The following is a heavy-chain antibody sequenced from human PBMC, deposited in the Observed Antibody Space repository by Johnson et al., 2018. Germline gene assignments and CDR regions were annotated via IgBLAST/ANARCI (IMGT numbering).Heavy chain of an antibody. V-gene: IGHV3-23*01. Sequence: VQLQESGGGLVQPGRSLRLSCAASGFTFDDYAMHWVRQAPGKGLEWVSGISSSGGSTYYADSVKGRFTISRDNFKTTLYLQMNSLRAEDTAVYYCTKGSRKLDIHYYYMDVWGKGTTVTVSS. D-gene: IGHD1-1*01. CDR1: GFTFDDYA. CDR3: TKGSRKLDIHYYYMDV. CDR2: ISSSGGST. J-gene: IGHJ6*03.